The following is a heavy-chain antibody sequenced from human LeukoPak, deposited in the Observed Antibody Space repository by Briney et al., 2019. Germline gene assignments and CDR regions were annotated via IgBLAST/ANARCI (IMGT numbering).Heavy chain of an antibody. CDR2: ITNDGSST. V-gene: IGHV3-74*01. Sequence: GGSLRLSCAASGLTFSSHWMHWVRQAPGKGLVWVSRITNDGSSTTYADSVKGRFTISRDNSRNTVFLQMNSLRAEDSGVYYCATDRERDPSVYYLVGGQGTLITVSS. CDR3: ATDRERDPSVYYLV. CDR1: GLTFSSHW. J-gene: IGHJ4*02. D-gene: IGHD3-22*01.